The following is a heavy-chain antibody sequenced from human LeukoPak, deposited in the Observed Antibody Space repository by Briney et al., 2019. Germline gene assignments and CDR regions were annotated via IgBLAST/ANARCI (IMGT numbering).Heavy chain of an antibody. J-gene: IGHJ3*02. CDR3: ARERRSIAAAGKGAFDI. D-gene: IGHD6-13*01. V-gene: IGHV1-8*01. Sequence: ASVKVSCKASGYTFTSYDINWVRQATGQGLEWMGWMNPNSGNTGYAQKFQGRVTMTRNTSISTAYMELSSLRSEDTAVYYCARERRSIAAAGKGAFDIWGQGTMVTVSS. CDR1: GYTFTSYD. CDR2: MNPNSGNT.